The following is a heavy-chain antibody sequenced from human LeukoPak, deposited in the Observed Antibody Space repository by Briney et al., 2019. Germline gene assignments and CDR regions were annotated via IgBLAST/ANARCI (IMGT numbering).Heavy chain of an antibody. J-gene: IGHJ4*02. V-gene: IGHV6-1*01. CDR1: GDSVSSNSAA. CDR2: TYYRSKWYN. CDR3: ARSRDYDHVWGSSLGFDY. Sequence: SQTLSLTCAISGDSVSSNSAAWNWIRQSPSRGLEWLGRTYYRSKWYNDYAVSVKSRITINPDTSKNQFSLQLNSVTPEDTAVYYCARSRDYDHVWGSSLGFDYWGQGTLVTVSS. D-gene: IGHD3-16*01.